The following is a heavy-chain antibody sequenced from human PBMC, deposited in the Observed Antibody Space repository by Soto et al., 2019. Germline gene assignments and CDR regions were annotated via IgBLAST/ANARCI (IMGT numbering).Heavy chain of an antibody. CDR1: GGSVSSGSYY. CDR3: ARVRLVVVPAAIQAIPKSNYYYYGMDV. CDR2: IYYSGST. D-gene: IGHD2-2*01. V-gene: IGHV4-61*01. Sequence: SETLSLTCTVSGGSVSSGSYYWSWIRQPPGKGLEWIGYIYYSGSTNYNPSLKSRVTISVDTSKNQFSLKLSSVTAADTAVYYCARVRLVVVPAAIQAIPKSNYYYYGMDVWGQGTTVTVSS. J-gene: IGHJ6*02.